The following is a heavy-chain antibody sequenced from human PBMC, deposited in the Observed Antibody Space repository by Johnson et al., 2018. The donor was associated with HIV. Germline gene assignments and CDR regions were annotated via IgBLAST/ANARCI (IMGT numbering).Heavy chain of an antibody. J-gene: IGHJ3*02. CDR1: GFTFSDYY. Sequence: QMLLVESGGGLVQPGGSLRLSCAASGFTFSDYYMSWVRQAPGKGLEWVSYISNSGSIKYYADSVKGRFTVSRDNAKNSLYMQMNSLRPEDTAVYYCARDHGWSRGWLFDAFDIWGQGTMVTVSS. V-gene: IGHV3-11*04. CDR2: ISNSGSIK. D-gene: IGHD6-19*01. CDR3: ARDHGWSRGWLFDAFDI.